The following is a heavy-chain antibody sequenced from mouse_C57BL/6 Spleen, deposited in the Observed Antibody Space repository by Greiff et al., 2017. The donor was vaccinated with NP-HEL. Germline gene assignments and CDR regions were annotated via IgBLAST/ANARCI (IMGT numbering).Heavy chain of an antibody. V-gene: IGHV1-66*01. J-gene: IGHJ4*01. Sequence: QVQLQQSGPELVKPGASVKISCKASGYSFTSYYIHWVKQRPGQGLEWIGWIYPGSGNTKYNEKFKGKATLTADTSSSTAYMQLSSLTSEDSAVYYCARYSNYVDMDYWGQGTSVTVSS. CDR3: ARYSNYVDMDY. D-gene: IGHD2-5*01. CDR2: IYPGSGNT. CDR1: GYSFTSYY.